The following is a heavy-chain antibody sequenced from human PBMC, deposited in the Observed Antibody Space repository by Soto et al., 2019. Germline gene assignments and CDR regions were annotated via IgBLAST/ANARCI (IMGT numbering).Heavy chain of an antibody. Sequence: PGGSLRLSCAASGFTFISYAMSWVRQAPGKGLEWVSAISGSGGSTYYADSVKGRFTISRDNSKNTLYLQMNSLRAEDTAVYYCAKAALLTTVTFYYYMDVWGKGTTVTVSS. CDR2: ISGSGGST. CDR3: AKAALLTTVTFYYYMDV. J-gene: IGHJ6*03. D-gene: IGHD4-17*01. V-gene: IGHV3-23*01. CDR1: GFTFISYA.